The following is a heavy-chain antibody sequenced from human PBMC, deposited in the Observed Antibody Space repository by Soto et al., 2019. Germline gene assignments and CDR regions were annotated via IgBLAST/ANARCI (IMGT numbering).Heavy chain of an antibody. Sequence: ASVKVSCKASGYTFTSYGISWVRQAPGQGLEWMGWISAYNGNTNYAQKLQGRVTMTTDTSTSTAYMELRSLRSDDTAVYYCARASAEWLVRHYYYMDVWGKGTSVTV. J-gene: IGHJ6*03. CDR3: ARASAEWLVRHYYYMDV. V-gene: IGHV1-18*01. D-gene: IGHD6-19*01. CDR1: GYTFTSYG. CDR2: ISAYNGNT.